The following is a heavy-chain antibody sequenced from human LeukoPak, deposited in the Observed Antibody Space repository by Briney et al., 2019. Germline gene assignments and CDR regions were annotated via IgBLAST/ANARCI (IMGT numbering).Heavy chain of an antibody. D-gene: IGHD4-17*01. CDR3: ARDFGYGDYFFDD. CDR1: SGSISSSNYY. V-gene: IGHV4-61*02. CDR2: LHTSGST. J-gene: IGHJ4*02. Sequence: SQTLSLTCTVSSGSISSSNYYWSWIRQPAGEGLEWIGRLHTSGSTHYNPSLKSRLTMSVDTSKNQFSLKLSSVTAADTAVYYCARDFGYGDYFFDDWGQGTLVTVSS.